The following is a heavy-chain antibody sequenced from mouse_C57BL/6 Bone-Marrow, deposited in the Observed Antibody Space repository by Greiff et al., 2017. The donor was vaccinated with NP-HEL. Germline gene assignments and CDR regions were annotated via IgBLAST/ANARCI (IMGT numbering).Heavy chain of an antibody. Sequence: EVQLQESGGGLVQPGGSLSLSCAASGFTFTDYYMSWVRQPPGKALEWLGFIRNKANGYTTEYSASVKGRFTISRDNSQSILYLQMNALRAEDSATYYCARYGDGYYVFDYWGQGTTLTVSS. V-gene: IGHV7-3*01. CDR3: ARYGDGYYVFDY. J-gene: IGHJ2*01. D-gene: IGHD2-3*01. CDR1: GFTFTDYY. CDR2: IRNKANGYTT.